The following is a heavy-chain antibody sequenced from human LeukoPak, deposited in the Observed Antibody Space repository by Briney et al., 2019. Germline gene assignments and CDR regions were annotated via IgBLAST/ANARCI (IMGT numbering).Heavy chain of an antibody. J-gene: IGHJ6*03. CDR1: GFTFSSYW. D-gene: IGHD3-3*01. V-gene: IGHV3-74*01. CDR3: ARDSQLRAREIRSGYYTPAGDYYYYYMDV. CDR2: INTDGSST. Sequence: GGSLRLSCAASGFTFSSYWMHWVRHAPGKGLVWVSRINTDGSSTSYADSVKGRFTISRDNAKNTLYLQMNSLRAEDTAVYYCARDSQLRAREIRSGYYTPAGDYYYYYMDVWGKGTTVTVSS.